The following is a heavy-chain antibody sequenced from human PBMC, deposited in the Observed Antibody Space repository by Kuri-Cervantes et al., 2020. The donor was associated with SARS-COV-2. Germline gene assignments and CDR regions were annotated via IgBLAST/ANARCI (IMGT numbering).Heavy chain of an antibody. CDR2: ISSSSSYI. D-gene: IGHD3-3*01. Sequence: ETLSLTCAASGFTFSSYSMNWVRQAPGKGLEWVSSISSSSSYIYYADSVKGRFTISRDNAKNSLYLQMNSLRAEDTAVYYCASPRYYDFWSGPAGVMDVWGQGTTVTVSS. J-gene: IGHJ6*02. V-gene: IGHV3-21*01. CDR1: GFTFSSYS. CDR3: ASPRYYDFWSGPAGVMDV.